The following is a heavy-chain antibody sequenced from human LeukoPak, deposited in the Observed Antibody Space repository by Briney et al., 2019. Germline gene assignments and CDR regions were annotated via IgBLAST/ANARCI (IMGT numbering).Heavy chain of an antibody. CDR1: GFTFSSYG. Sequence: PGRSLRLSCAASGFTFSSYGMHWVRQAPGKGLEGVAVISYDGSNKYYADSVKGRFTISRDNSKNTLYLQMNSLRAEDTAVYYCAKDGAYGSGSLDYWGQGTLVTVSS. J-gene: IGHJ4*02. V-gene: IGHV3-30*18. D-gene: IGHD3-10*01. CDR3: AKDGAYGSGSLDY. CDR2: ISYDGSNK.